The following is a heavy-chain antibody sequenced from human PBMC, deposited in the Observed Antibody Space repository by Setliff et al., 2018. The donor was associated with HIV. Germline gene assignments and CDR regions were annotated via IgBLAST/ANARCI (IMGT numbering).Heavy chain of an antibody. V-gene: IGHV3-30*04. J-gene: IGHJ4*02. Sequence: GGSLRLSCAASGFTFSRYGMHWVRQAPGKGLEWVAFISYDGSKKYDADSLKGRFTISRDNAKNSLYLQMNSLRAEDTAVYYCARAVHSGWYYFDYWGQGTLVTVSS. CDR3: ARAVHSGWYYFDY. CDR1: GFTFSRYG. D-gene: IGHD6-19*01. CDR2: ISYDGSKK.